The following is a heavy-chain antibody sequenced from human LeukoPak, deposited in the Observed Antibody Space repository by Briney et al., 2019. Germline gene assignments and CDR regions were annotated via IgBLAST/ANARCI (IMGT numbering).Heavy chain of an antibody. CDR3: ANDDGDYD. J-gene: IGHJ4*02. Sequence: SGGSLRLSCAASEFTFSDLGMQCVRQTRGKGLVWLAFIWFDGSAKFYADSVKGRFSSSRDNSRNTLYLQMNSLRIEDTAVYHCANDDGDYDWGQGTLVTVSS. CDR1: EFTFSDLG. CDR2: IWFDGSAK. V-gene: IGHV3-30*02. D-gene: IGHD4-17*01.